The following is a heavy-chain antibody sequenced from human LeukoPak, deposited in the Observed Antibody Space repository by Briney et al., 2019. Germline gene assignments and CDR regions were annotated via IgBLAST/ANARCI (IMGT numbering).Heavy chain of an antibody. CDR2: INTDGSRT. D-gene: IGHD3-10*01. V-gene: IGHV3-74*01. CDR3: ARDLSGPLSY. J-gene: IGHJ4*02. CDR1: GFTSRSYW. Sequence: PGGPLRLSCPASGFTSRSYWMHWVRQAPGKGLVWVSRINTDGSRTNYADSVKGRFTISRDNAKNTLYLQMNSLRAEDTAVYYCARDLSGPLSYWGQGTLVTVSS.